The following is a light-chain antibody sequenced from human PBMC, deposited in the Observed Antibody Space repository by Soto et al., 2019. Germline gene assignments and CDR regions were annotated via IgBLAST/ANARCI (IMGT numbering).Light chain of an antibody. CDR1: RSVSSN. CDR3: QQRSNWPPMYT. CDR2: GAS. V-gene: IGKV3-15*01. J-gene: IGKJ2*01. Sequence: EIVMTQSPATLSVSPGERATLSCRASRSVSSNLAWYQQKPGQAPRLLMYGASTRATGIPTRFSGSGSGTAFTLTISSLQSEDFAVYYCQQRSNWPPMYTFGQGTKLEIK.